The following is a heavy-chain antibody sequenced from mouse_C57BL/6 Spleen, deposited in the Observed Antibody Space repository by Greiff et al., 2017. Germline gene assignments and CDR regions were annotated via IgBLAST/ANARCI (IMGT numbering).Heavy chain of an antibody. CDR1: GYTFTSYW. Sequence: VQLQQPGAELVKPGASVKLSCKASGYTFTSYWMQWVKQRPGQGLEWIGEIDPSDSYTNYNQKFKGKATLTVDTSSSTAYMQLSSLTSEDSAVYYCARRGITTVVADDWGQGTTLTVSS. CDR3: ARRGITTVVADD. J-gene: IGHJ2*01. D-gene: IGHD1-1*01. V-gene: IGHV1-50*01. CDR2: IDPSDSYT.